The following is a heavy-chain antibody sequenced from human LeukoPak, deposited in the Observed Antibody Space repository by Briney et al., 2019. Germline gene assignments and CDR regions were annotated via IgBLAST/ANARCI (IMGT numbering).Heavy chain of an antibody. CDR1: GGSISSYY. CDR3: ARARTYSGYDY. Sequence: SETLSLTCTVSGGSISSYYWSWIRQPPGKGLEWIGYIYHSGSTNYNPSLKSRVTISVDTSKNQFSLKLTSVTAADTAVYYCARARTYSGYDYWGQGTLVTVSS. D-gene: IGHD5-12*01. CDR2: IYHSGST. V-gene: IGHV4-59*01. J-gene: IGHJ4*02.